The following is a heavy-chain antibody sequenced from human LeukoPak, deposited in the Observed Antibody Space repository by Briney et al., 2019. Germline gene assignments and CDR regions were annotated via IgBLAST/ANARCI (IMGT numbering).Heavy chain of an antibody. V-gene: IGHV4-59*01. D-gene: IGHD1-26*01. CDR1: GGSISSYY. CDR3: ARAPSVGATSYFDY. CDR2: IHYSGST. J-gene: IGHJ4*02. Sequence: PSETLSLTCTVSGGSISSYYWSWLRQPPGKGLEWIGYIHYSGSTNYNPSLTSRVTISVDTSKNQFSLKLSSVTAADTAVYYCARAPSVGATSYFDYWGQGTLVTVSS.